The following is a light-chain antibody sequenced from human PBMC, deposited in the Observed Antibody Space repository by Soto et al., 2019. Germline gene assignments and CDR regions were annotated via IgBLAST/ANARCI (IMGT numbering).Light chain of an antibody. J-gene: IGKJ2*01. V-gene: IGKV3-11*01. Sequence: ETVLTQSPATLSLYPGERATLSCRASRSVSSYLAWYQQKPGQAPRLLMYDASNRATGIPARFSGSGSGTDFTLTISSLEPEDFAVYYCQQRSNWPLYTFGQGTKLEIK. CDR3: QQRSNWPLYT. CDR1: RSVSSY. CDR2: DAS.